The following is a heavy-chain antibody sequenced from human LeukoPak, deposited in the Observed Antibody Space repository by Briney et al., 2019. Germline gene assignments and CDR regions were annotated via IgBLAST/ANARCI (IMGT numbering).Heavy chain of an antibody. V-gene: IGHV3-30*02. J-gene: IGHJ4*02. D-gene: IGHD2-15*01. CDR1: GFTFSSYG. CDR2: IRYDGSNK. Sequence: GGSLRLSCAASGFTFSSYGMHWVRQAPGKGLEWVAFIRYDGSNKYYADSVKGRFTISRDNSKNTLYLQMNSLRAEDTAVYYCASYLGYCSGGSCYSVDYWGQGTLVTVSS. CDR3: ASYLGYCSGGSCYSVDY.